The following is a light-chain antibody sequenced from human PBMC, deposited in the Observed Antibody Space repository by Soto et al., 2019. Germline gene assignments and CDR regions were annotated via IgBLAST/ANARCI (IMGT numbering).Light chain of an antibody. V-gene: IGKV3-15*01. Sequence: EIVMTQSPATLSVSPGERATLSCRASQSVSSNLAWYQQKPGQAPRLLIYGASTRDTGIPARFSGSGSGTEFTLTISSLQSEDFAVYYCQQYNNWPPYTFGQGTKREIK. CDR1: QSVSSN. J-gene: IGKJ2*01. CDR2: GAS. CDR3: QQYNNWPPYT.